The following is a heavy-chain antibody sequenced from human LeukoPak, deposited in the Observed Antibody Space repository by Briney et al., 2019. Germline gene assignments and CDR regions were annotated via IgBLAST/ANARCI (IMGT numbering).Heavy chain of an antibody. CDR3: ARAIDYGYPGGY. J-gene: IGHJ4*02. Sequence: GGSLRLSWVASEFTFSNFWMSWVRQAQGKGLEWVPNIKQDGTEKYYVDSVKGRFPVSRDNAKNSLYLQMNSLRAEDTAVYYCARAIDYGYPGGYWGQGTLVTVSS. CDR1: EFTFSNFW. D-gene: IGHD4-17*01. CDR2: IKQDGTEK. V-gene: IGHV3-7*01.